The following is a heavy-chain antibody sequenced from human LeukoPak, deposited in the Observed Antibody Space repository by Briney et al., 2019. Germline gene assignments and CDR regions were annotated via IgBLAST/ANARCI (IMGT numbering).Heavy chain of an antibody. J-gene: IGHJ4*02. D-gene: IGHD3-3*01. CDR2: ISGSGGST. V-gene: IGHV3-23*01. CDR1: GFTFSTYA. CDR3: AKDGFLSGYYSGFDY. Sequence: GGSLRLSCAASGFTFSTYAMNWVRQAPGKGLEWVSAISGSGGSTYYADSVKGRFTISRDNSKNTLYLQMNSLRAEDTAVYYCAKDGFLSGYYSGFDYWGQGTLVTVSS.